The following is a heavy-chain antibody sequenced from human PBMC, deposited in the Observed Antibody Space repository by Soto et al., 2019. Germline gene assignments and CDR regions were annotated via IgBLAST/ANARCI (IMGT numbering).Heavy chain of an antibody. J-gene: IGHJ4*02. D-gene: IGHD3-22*01. CDR3: ARDHYYDSSGYYFDC. V-gene: IGHV1-18*01. Sequence: QVQLVQSGAEVKKPGASVKVSCKASGYTFTTYGISWVRQAHGQGLEWMGWISPYNGNINYAQKFQGRVTMPTDTSTSTAYMELRSLRSDDTAVYYCARDHYYDSSGYYFDCWGQGTLVTVSS. CDR1: GYTFTTYG. CDR2: ISPYNGNI.